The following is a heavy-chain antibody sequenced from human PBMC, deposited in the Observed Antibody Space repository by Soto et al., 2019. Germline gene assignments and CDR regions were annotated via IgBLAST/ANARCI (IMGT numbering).Heavy chain of an antibody. V-gene: IGHV4-39*01. CDR2: IYYSGST. D-gene: IGHD3-22*01. CDR1: GGSISSSSYY. Sequence: QLQLQESGPGLVKPSETLSLTCTVSGGSISSSSYYWGWIRQPPGKGLVWIGSIYYSGSTYYNPSLKSRVTISVDTSKTQFSLKLSSVTASDTAVYYCASQNYYDSNGYYWFDYWGQGTLVTVSS. CDR3: ASQNYYDSNGYYWFDY. J-gene: IGHJ4*02.